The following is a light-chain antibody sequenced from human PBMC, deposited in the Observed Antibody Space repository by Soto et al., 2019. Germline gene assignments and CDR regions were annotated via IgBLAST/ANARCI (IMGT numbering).Light chain of an antibody. CDR2: EVN. Sequence: QSVLTQPPSASGSPGQSVTISCTGTSSDVGGYNYVSWYQQHPGKAPKLMIYEVNKRPSGVPDRFSGSKSGNTASLTVSGLHAEDEADYYCSSYAGSNTHVFGNGTKVTVL. J-gene: IGLJ1*01. CDR3: SSYAGSNTHV. CDR1: SSDVGGYNY. V-gene: IGLV2-8*01.